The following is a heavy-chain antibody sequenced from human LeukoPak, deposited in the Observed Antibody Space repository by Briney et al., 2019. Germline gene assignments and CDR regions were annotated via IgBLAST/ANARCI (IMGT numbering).Heavy chain of an antibody. CDR2: IIPILGIA. V-gene: IGHV1-69*04. D-gene: IGHD2-2*01. Sequence: GASVKVSCKASGGTFSSYAISWVRQAPGQGLEWMGRIIPILGIANYAQKFQGRVTITADKSTSTAYMELSSLRSEDTAVYYCARSPSYCSSTSCYPLDAYNWFDPWGQGTLVTVSS. J-gene: IGHJ5*02. CDR3: ARSPSYCSSTSCYPLDAYNWFDP. CDR1: GGTFSSYA.